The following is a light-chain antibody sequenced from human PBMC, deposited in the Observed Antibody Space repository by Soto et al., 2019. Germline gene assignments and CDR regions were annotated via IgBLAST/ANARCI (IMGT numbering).Light chain of an antibody. CDR3: PESYSTPWA. V-gene: IGKV1-39*01. CDR1: QSISSY. CDR2: AAS. J-gene: IGKJ1*01. Sequence: DIQVTQSPSSLSASVGDRVTITCRASQSISSYLNWYQQKPGKAPKLLIYAASSLQSGVPSRFSGSGSGTDFSLTISSLQPEDFASYYCPESYSTPWAFGQGTKVEI.